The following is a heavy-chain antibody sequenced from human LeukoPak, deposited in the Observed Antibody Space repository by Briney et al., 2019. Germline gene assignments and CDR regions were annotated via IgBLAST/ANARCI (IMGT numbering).Heavy chain of an antibody. CDR2: ISGSGGST. CDR1: GFTFSSYA. J-gene: IGHJ6*02. D-gene: IGHD2-15*01. CDR3: AKGRCSGGSCYRGDYYGMDV. Sequence: GGSLRLSCAASGFTFSSYAMSWVRQAPGKGLEWVSAISGSGGSTYYADSVKGRFTISRDNSKNTLYLQMNSLRAEDTAVCYCAKGRCSGGSCYRGDYYGMDVWGQGTTVTVSS. V-gene: IGHV3-23*01.